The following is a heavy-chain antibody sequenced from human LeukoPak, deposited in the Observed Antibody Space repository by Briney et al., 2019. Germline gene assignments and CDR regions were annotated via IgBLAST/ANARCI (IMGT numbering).Heavy chain of an antibody. Sequence: PGRSLRLSCAASGGTFSSYAISWVRQAPGQGLEWMGGIIPIFGTANYAQKFQGRVTITTDESTSTAYMELSSLRSEDTAVYYCARALDASIAAAGTRGPFDYWGQGTLVTVSS. CDR2: IIPIFGTA. CDR3: ARALDASIAAAGTRGPFDY. D-gene: IGHD6-13*01. CDR1: GGTFSSYA. J-gene: IGHJ4*02. V-gene: IGHV1-69*05.